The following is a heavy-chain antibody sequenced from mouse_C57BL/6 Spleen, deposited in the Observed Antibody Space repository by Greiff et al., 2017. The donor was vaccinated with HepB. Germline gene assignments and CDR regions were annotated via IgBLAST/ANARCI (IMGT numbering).Heavy chain of an antibody. D-gene: IGHD2-1*01. V-gene: IGHV5-9-1*02. CDR3: TREGYGNYARFAY. CDR2: ISSGGDYI. Sequence: DVMLVESGEGLVKPGGSLKLSCAASGFTFSSYAMPWVRQTPEKRLEWVAYISSGGDYIYYADTVKGRFTISRDNARNTLYLQMSSLKSEDTAMYYCTREGYGNYARFAYWGQGTLVTVSA. J-gene: IGHJ3*01. CDR1: GFTFSSYA.